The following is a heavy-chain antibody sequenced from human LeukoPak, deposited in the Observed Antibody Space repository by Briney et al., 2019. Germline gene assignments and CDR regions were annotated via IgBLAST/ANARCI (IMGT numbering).Heavy chain of an antibody. CDR2: IYYSGST. J-gene: IGHJ4*02. Sequence: SDTLSLTCTVSGGSVSRSPYYWGWIRQPPGKGLEWIGNIYYSGSTYCNPSLKSRVTISVDTSKNQFSLKLSSVTAADTAVYYCARCQWKLIDYWGQGTLVTVSS. D-gene: IGHD6-19*01. CDR1: GGSVSRSPYY. CDR3: ARCQWKLIDY. V-gene: IGHV4-39*07.